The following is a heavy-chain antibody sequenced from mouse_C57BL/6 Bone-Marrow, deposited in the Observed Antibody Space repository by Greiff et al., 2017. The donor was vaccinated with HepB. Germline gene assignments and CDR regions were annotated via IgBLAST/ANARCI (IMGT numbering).Heavy chain of an antibody. CDR2: IDPSDSYT. D-gene: IGHD2-3*01. CDR3: ASARERGYDHYAMDY. J-gene: IGHJ4*01. V-gene: IGHV1-69*01. CDR1: GYTFTSYW. Sequence: QVQLQQPGAELVMPGASVKLSCKASGYTFTSYWMHLVKQRPGQGLEWIGEIDPSDSYTNYNQKFKGKSTLTVDKSSSTAYMQLSSLTSEDSAVYYCASARERGYDHYAMDYWGQGTSVTVSS.